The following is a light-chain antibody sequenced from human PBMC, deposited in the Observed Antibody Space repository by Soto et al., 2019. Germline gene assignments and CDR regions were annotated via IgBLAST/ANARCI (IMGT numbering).Light chain of an antibody. V-gene: IGLV2-11*01. CDR3: QSYDSSLSGVV. CDR2: GNS. Sequence: QSVLTQPRSVSGSPGQSVTISCTGTKSDLGDYNYVSWFQQHPGKTPKLLIYGNSNRPSGVPDQFSGSKSGTSASLVITGLQAEDEADYYCQSYDSSLSGVVFGGGTQLTVL. J-gene: IGLJ2*01. CDR1: KSDLGDYNY.